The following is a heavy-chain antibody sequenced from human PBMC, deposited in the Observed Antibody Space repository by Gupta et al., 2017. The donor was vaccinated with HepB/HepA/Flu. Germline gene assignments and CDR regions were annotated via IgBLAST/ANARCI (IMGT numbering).Heavy chain of an antibody. CDR1: GGSISSSSYY. Sequence: QVQLQESGPGLVKPSETLSLTCPVSGGSISSSSYYWGWIRQPPGKGLEWIGNIYYSGSTYYNPPLKSRLIISVDTSKNQFSLKLSSVTAADTAVYYCARSIRFGNWFDPWGQGTLVTVSS. D-gene: IGHD3-3*01. CDR3: ARSIRFGNWFDP. J-gene: IGHJ5*02. V-gene: IGHV4-39*01. CDR2: IYYSGST.